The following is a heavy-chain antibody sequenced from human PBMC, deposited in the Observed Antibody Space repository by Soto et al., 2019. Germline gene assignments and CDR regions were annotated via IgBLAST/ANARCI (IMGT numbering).Heavy chain of an antibody. J-gene: IGHJ4*02. CDR3: ARGPHYYYDSSGYYYFDY. D-gene: IGHD3-22*01. V-gene: IGHV4-59*08. Sequence: SETLSLTCTVSGGSISSYYWSWIRQPPGKGLEWIGYIYYSGSTNYNPSLKSRVTISVDTSKNQFSLKLSSVTAADTAVYYCARGPHYYYDSSGYYYFDYWGQGTLVTVSS. CDR2: IYYSGST. CDR1: GGSISSYY.